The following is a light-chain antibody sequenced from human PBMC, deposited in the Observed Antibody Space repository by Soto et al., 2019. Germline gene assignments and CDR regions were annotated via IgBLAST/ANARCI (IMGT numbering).Light chain of an antibody. Sequence: ENVLTQSPGTLALSPRERATLSCRASHSISSNYLAWYQQKPGQAPRLLIYGASSRATGIPDRFSGSGSGTDFTLTISRLEPEDFAVYFCQYYGSSHTFGQGTKLEIK. CDR3: QYYGSSHT. CDR2: GAS. CDR1: HSISSNY. V-gene: IGKV3-20*01. J-gene: IGKJ2*01.